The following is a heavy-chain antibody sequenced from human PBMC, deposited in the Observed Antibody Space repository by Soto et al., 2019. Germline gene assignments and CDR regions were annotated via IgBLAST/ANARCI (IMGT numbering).Heavy chain of an antibody. J-gene: IGHJ4*02. V-gene: IGHV4-34*01. CDR3: AREVDYGDYVDDY. CDR1: GGSFSGYY. CDR2: INHSGST. D-gene: IGHD4-17*01. Sequence: SETLSLTCAVYGGSFSGYYWSWIRQPPGKGLEWIGEINHSGSTNYNPSLKSRVTISVDTSKNQFSLKLSSVTAADTAVYYCAREVDYGDYVDDYWGQGTLVTVSS.